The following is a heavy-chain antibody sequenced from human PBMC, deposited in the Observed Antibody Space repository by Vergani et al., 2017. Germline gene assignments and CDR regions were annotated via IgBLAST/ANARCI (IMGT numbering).Heavy chain of an antibody. CDR2: VYWNDDE. Sequence: QITLRESGPTLVKPTQTLTLTCTFSGFSLTTGGEGVGWIRPPPGRALEWLAFVYWNDDERYSPSLKSRVTITKDTSNNEVILTMATMDPVDTATYYCVHRLGYFDWDGAFDVWGPGTMVTVSS. CDR3: VHRLGYFDWDGAFDV. D-gene: IGHD3-9*01. CDR1: GFSLTTGGEG. J-gene: IGHJ3*01. V-gene: IGHV2-5*01.